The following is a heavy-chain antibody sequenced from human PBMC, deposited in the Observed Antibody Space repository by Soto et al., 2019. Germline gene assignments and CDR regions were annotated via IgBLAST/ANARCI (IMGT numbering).Heavy chain of an antibody. CDR2: IYPGDSDT. V-gene: IGHV5-51*01. Sequence: GESLKISCKGSGYSFTSCWIGWVRQMPGKGLEWMGIIYPGDSDTRYSPSFQGQVTISADKSISTAHLQWSSLKASDTAMYYCARLKYPYIVVVTATPDYGMDVWGQGTTVTVSS. CDR3: ARLKYPYIVVVTATPDYGMDV. CDR1: GYSFTSCW. J-gene: IGHJ6*02. D-gene: IGHD2-21*02.